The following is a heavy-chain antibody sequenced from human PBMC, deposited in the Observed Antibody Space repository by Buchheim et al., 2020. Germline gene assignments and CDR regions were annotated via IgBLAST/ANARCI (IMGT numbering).Heavy chain of an antibody. J-gene: IGHJ6*02. CDR2: IDPSDSYT. V-gene: IGHV5-10-1*01. Sequence: EVQLVQSGAEVKKPGESLRISCKGSGYSFTSYWISWVRQMPGKGLEWMGRIDPSDSYTNYSPSFQGHITISADKSISTAYPQWSSLKASDTAMYYCATAGGNSPRRGYYYGMDVWGQGTT. D-gene: IGHD4-23*01. CDR3: ATAGGNSPRRGYYYGMDV. CDR1: GYSFTSYW.